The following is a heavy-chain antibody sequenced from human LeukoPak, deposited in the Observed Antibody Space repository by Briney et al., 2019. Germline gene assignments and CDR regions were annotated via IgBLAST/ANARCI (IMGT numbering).Heavy chain of an antibody. Sequence: SETLSLTCTVSGVSISSGGYYWSWIRQHPGKGLEWIGYIYYSGSTYYNPSLKSRVTISVDTSKNQFSLKLSSVTAADTAVYYCARDGITVTTEDYYYYGMDVWGQGTTVTVSS. J-gene: IGHJ6*02. CDR2: IYYSGST. CDR1: GVSISSGGYY. D-gene: IGHD4-11*01. V-gene: IGHV4-31*03. CDR3: ARDGITVTTEDYYYYGMDV.